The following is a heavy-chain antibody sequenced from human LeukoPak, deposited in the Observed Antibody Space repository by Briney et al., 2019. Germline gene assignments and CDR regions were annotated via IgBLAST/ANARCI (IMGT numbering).Heavy chain of an antibody. CDR1: GFTFSGYE. CDR3: ARERDDYYFDY. CDR2: ISRSGTII. J-gene: IGHJ4*02. Sequence: PGGSLRLSCAASGFTFSGYEMNWVRQAPGKGLEWVSYISRSGTIISDADSVRGRLTISRDNAKNSLYLQMNSLRAEDTAVYYCARERDDYYFDYWGQGTMVTVSS. D-gene: IGHD3-3*01. V-gene: IGHV3-48*03.